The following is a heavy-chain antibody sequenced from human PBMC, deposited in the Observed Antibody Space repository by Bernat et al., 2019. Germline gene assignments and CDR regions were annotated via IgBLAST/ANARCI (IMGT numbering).Heavy chain of an antibody. Sequence: QLQLQESGPGLVKPSETLSLTCTVSGGSISSSSYYWGWIRQPPGKGLEWIGSIYYSGSTYYNPSLKRRVTISVATSNNQFSLELSSVTAEDTAVYYCARRPGYYFAYWGQSTLVTVSS. CDR1: GGSISSSSYY. J-gene: IGHJ4*02. D-gene: IGHD3-10*01. CDR2: IYYSGST. V-gene: IGHV4-39*01. CDR3: ARRPGYYFAY.